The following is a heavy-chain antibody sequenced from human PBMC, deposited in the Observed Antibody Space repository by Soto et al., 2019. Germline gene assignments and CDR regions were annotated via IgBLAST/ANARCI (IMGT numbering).Heavy chain of an antibody. V-gene: IGHV3-64*01. CDR2: ISSNGGTT. CDR3: VRRVSGNYDY. J-gene: IGHJ4*02. Sequence: EVQLAESGGGMVQPGGSLRLSCVASGFTFSSYDMHWVRQATGKGLEYVSSISSNGGTTYYGNSVQGRFTISRDNSKNTLYLQMGSLRAEDMAVYYCVRRVSGNYDYWCQGTLVTVSS. CDR1: GFTFSSYD. D-gene: IGHD1-7*01.